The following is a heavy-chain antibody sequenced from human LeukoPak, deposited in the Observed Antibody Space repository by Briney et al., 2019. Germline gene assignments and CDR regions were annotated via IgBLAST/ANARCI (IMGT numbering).Heavy chain of an antibody. CDR1: GYTFTDYY. V-gene: IGHV1-69-2*01. D-gene: IGHD4-17*01. CDR2: VDPEDGET. CDR3: ARTYGDYPAWYYYYGMDV. Sequence: GASVKISCKVSGYTFTDYYMHWVQQAPGKGLEWMGLVDPEDGETIYAEKFQGRVTMTRNTSISTAYMELSSLRSEDTAVYYCARTYGDYPAWYYYYGMDVWGQGTTVTVSS. J-gene: IGHJ6*02.